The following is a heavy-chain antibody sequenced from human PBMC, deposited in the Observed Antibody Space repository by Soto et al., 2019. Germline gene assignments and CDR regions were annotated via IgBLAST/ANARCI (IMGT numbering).Heavy chain of an antibody. CDR3: ARGQKHDYGDYFDY. Sequence: EVQLVESGGGLVQPGGSLRLSCAASGFTVSSNYMSWVRQAPGKGLEWVSVIYSGGSTYYADSVKGRFTISRDNTKNTLKLKMNSQRAEDTAVYYCARGQKHDYGDYFDYWGQGTLVTVSS. V-gene: IGHV3-66*01. CDR2: IYSGGST. CDR1: GFTVSSNY. J-gene: IGHJ4*02. D-gene: IGHD4-17*01.